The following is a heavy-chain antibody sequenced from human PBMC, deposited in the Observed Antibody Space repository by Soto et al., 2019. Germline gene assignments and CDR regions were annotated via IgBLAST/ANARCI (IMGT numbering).Heavy chain of an antibody. D-gene: IGHD2-2*01. CDR3: ARGVVVVTAASLDVPAYYYGMDV. V-gene: IGHV1-69*01. CDR1: GGTFSSYA. J-gene: IGHJ6*02. CDR2: IIPIFGTA. Sequence: QVQLVQSGAEVKKPGSSVKVSCKASGGTFSSYAISWVRQAPGQGLEWMGGIIPIFGTANYAQKFQGRFTITADETTSTAYMELSSLRSEDTAVYYCARGVVVVTAASLDVPAYYYGMDVWGQGTTVTVSS.